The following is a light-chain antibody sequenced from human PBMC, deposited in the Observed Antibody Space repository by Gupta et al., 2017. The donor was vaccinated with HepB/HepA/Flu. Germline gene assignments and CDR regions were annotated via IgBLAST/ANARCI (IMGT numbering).Light chain of an antibody. CDR2: GAS. Sequence: EIVMTQSPATLSVSPGERATLSCRASQSVSSNLAWYQQKPGQAPRLLIYGASTRATGIPARFSGSGSGTEFTLTISSLQSEDFAVYYCQQDNNWPPAIFGGGTKVEIK. CDR1: QSVSSN. CDR3: QQDNNWPPAI. J-gene: IGKJ4*01. V-gene: IGKV3-15*01.